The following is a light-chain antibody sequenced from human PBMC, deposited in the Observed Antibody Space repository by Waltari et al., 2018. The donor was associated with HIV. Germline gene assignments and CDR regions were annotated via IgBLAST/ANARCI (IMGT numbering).Light chain of an antibody. J-gene: IGLJ1*01. CDR2: GNS. CDR3: QSYDSSLSGYV. V-gene: IGLV1-40*01. Sequence: QSVPTQPPSVSGAPGQRVTISRTASSSNIGSGYDVHWYQQLPGTAPKLLIYGNSNRPSGVPDRFSGSKSGTSASLAITGLQAEDEADYYCQSYDSSLSGYVFGTGTKVTVL. CDR1: SSNIGSGYD.